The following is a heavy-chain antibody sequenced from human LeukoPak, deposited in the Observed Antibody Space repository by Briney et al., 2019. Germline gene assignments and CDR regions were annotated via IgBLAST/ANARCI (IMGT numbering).Heavy chain of an antibody. Sequence: GRSMRLSCAASGFTFDDYAMHWVRQAPGKGLEWVSGISWNSGSIGYADSVKGRFTISRDNAKTSLYLQMNSLRAEDTALYYCAKAPYSNFYYYGMDVWGQGTTVTVSS. D-gene: IGHD4-11*01. CDR3: AKAPYSNFYYYGMDV. CDR2: ISWNSGSI. V-gene: IGHV3-9*01. J-gene: IGHJ6*02. CDR1: GFTFDDYA.